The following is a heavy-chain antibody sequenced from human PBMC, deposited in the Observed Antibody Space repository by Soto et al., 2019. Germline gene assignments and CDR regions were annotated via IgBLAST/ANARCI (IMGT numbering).Heavy chain of an antibody. Sequence: SETLSLTCTVSGGSISSYYWSWIRQPPGKGLEWIGSIYYSGTTYYNPSLKSRVTISVDTSKNQFSLRLSSVTAADTAVYYCVRITMIVVAMGDAFDIWGQGTMVTVSS. CDR3: VRITMIVVAMGDAFDI. D-gene: IGHD3-22*01. CDR2: IYYSGTT. J-gene: IGHJ3*02. CDR1: GGSISSYY. V-gene: IGHV4-59*05.